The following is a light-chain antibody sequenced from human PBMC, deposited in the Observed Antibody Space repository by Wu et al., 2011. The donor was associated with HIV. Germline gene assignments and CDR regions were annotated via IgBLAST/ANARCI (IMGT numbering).Light chain of an antibody. J-gene: IGKJ2*01. V-gene: IGKV3-20*01. Sequence: EIVLTQFPVTLSLSPGERVTLSCRASQSLGANYLAWYQQKPGQAPRLLIFQTSRRATDIPDRFSGSESGTDFTLTINRLEPEDFAVYYCHQYGSALPYTFGQGTKVEI. CDR1: QSLGANY. CDR2: QTS. CDR3: HQYGSALPYT.